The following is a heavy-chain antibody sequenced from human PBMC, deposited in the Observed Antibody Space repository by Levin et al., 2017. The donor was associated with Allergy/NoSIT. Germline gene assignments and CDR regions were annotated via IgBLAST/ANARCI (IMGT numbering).Heavy chain of an antibody. J-gene: IGHJ4*02. Sequence: LSLTCAASGFTFSSYAMSWVRQAPGKGLEWVSAISGSGGSTYYADSVKGRFTISRDNSKNTLYLQMNSLRAEDTAVYYCAKAYSGDGSGSSWGQGTLVTVSS. CDR1: GFTFSSYA. CDR2: ISGSGGST. D-gene: IGHD3-10*01. V-gene: IGHV3-23*01. CDR3: AKAYSGDGSGSS.